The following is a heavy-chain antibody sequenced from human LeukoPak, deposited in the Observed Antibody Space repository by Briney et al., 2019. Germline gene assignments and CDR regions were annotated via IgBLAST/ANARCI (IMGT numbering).Heavy chain of an antibody. J-gene: IGHJ4*02. D-gene: IGHD2-8*01. CDR2: ISGSGGST. V-gene: IGHV3-23*01. Sequence: GGSLRLSCAASGFTFSSYAMSWVRQAPGKGLEWVSAISGSGGSTYYADSVKGRFTISKDNSKNTPYLQMNSLRAEDTAVYYCAKGMVYAHEYYFDYWGQGTLVTVSS. CDR1: GFTFSSYA. CDR3: AKGMVYAHEYYFDY.